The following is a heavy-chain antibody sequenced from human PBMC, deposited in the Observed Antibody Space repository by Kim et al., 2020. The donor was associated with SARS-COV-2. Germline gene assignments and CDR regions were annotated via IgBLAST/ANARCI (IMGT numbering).Heavy chain of an antibody. Sequence: GGSLRLSSAASGFTFSSYSMNWVSQAPGEGLEWVSSISSSSSYIYYADSVKGRFTISRDNAKNSLYRQMNSLRAEDTAVDYCARDPTRVWFGVNKAAFETCGQGTMVTVSS. CDR1: GFTFSSYS. J-gene: IGHJ3*02. CDR3: ARDPTRVWFGVNKAAFET. V-gene: IGHV3-21*01. D-gene: IGHD3-10*01. CDR2: ISSSSSYI.